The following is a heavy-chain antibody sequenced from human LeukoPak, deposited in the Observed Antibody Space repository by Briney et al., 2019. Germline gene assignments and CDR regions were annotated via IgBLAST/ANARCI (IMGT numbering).Heavy chain of an antibody. CDR2: ISAYNGNI. V-gene: IGHV1-18*04. CDR3: AREHGSGTYYNPVGFDY. Sequence: ASVKVSCKASGYTFSSYGISWVRQAPGRGLEWMGWISAYNGNINYIEKFQGRVTMTTDTSTSTAYMELRSLRSDDTAVYYCAREHGSGTYYNPVGFDYWGQGTPVTVSS. D-gene: IGHD3-10*01. J-gene: IGHJ4*02. CDR1: GYTFSSYG.